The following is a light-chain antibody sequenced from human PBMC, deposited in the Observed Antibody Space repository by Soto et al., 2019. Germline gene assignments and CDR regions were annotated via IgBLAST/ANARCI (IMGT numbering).Light chain of an antibody. Sequence: DFEITQSPSSLSASVGDTVTLTCRASQGFTNYLAWYRQKPGKAPKLLIYAASTLPSGVPPRFSGSGAGTHCTRTISSLQPEDAVTDDCQKYNTATYTFGQGTRLEIK. CDR2: AAS. CDR1: QGFTNY. CDR3: QKYNTATYT. V-gene: IGKV1-27*01. J-gene: IGKJ5*01.